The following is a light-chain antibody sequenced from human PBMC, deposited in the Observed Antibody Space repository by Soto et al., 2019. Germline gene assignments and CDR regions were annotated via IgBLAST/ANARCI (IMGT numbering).Light chain of an antibody. J-gene: IGKJ4*01. Sequence: EIVMTQSPATLSVSPGERATLSCRASQSVSSYLAWYQKKPGQAPRLLVYGAFIRATGVPARFSGSQSGTEFTLTISSLQSEDFAVYYCQHYSNWPLTFGGGTKVDIK. CDR3: QHYSNWPLT. V-gene: IGKV3-15*01. CDR1: QSVSSY. CDR2: GAF.